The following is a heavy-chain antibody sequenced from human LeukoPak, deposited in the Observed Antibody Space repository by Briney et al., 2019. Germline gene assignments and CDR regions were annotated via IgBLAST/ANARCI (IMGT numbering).Heavy chain of an antibody. V-gene: IGHV4-4*07. CDR3: ARGEEPYSSSSDYYYYYMDV. CDR1: GGSISSYY. Sequence: PSETLSLTCTVSGGSISSYYWSWLRQPAGKGLEWIGRIYSSGSTNYNPSLKSRVTMSVDTSKNQFSLKLSPVTAADTAVYYCARGEEPYSSSSDYYYYYMDVWGKGTTVTVSS. J-gene: IGHJ6*03. CDR2: IYSSGST. D-gene: IGHD6-6*01.